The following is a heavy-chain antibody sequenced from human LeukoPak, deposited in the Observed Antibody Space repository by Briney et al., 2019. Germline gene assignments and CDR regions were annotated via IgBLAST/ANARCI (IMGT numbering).Heavy chain of an antibody. J-gene: IGHJ4*02. D-gene: IGHD4-23*01. CDR1: GGSISSSSYY. Sequence: ASETLSLTCTVSGGSISSSSYYWGWIRQPPGEGLEWIGSIYYSGSTYYNPSLKSRVTISVDTSKNQFSLKLSSVTAADTAVYYCARHTDYGGNSGVDYWGQGTLVTVSS. CDR3: ARHTDYGGNSGVDY. V-gene: IGHV4-39*01. CDR2: IYYSGST.